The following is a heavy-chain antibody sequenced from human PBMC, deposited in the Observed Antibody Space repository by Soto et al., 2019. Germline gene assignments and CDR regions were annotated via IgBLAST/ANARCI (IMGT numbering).Heavy chain of an antibody. Sequence: QVQLVQSGAEVRKPGSSVKVSCKASGGTFSSYAISWVRQAPGQGLEWMGGIIPIFGTINYAQEFQGRITITADKSNITAYRELSSLIPEDTALYYCARGVVVITGYGMDVWVQGTTFTVSS. CDR1: GGTFSSYA. CDR2: IIPIFGTI. D-gene: IGHD3-22*01. J-gene: IGHJ6*02. V-gene: IGHV1-69*06. CDR3: ARGVVVITGYGMDV.